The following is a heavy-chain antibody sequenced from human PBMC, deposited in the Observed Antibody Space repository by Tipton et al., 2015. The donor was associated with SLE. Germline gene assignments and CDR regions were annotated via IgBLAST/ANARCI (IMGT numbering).Heavy chain of an antibody. Sequence: SLRLSCAASGFTFSDYYMSWIRQAPGKGLEWVAFIRYDGSNKHYADSVKGRFTISRDNSKNTLYLQMNSLRAEDTAVYYCARGGGPASERARGSCMDVWGQGTTVTVSS. CDR3: ARGGGPASERARGSCMDV. V-gene: IGHV3-30*02. J-gene: IGHJ6*02. D-gene: IGHD1-26*01. CDR2: IRYDGSNK. CDR1: GFTFSDYY.